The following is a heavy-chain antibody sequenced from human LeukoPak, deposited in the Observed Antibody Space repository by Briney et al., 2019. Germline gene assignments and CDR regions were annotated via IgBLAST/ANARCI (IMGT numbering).Heavy chain of an antibody. CDR3: ARSGVVTPRAFDV. Sequence: QTLSLTCTFSGFSFGSSGMRVSWIRQSPGKALEWLARIDWDGDKFYSTSLKTRLTISKDTSKIRAVLTMPHMDPMDTATYYCARSGVVTPRAFDVWGQGTIVTVSS. V-gene: IGHV2-70*04. CDR1: GFSFGSSGMR. D-gene: IGHD4-23*01. J-gene: IGHJ3*01. CDR2: IDWDGDK.